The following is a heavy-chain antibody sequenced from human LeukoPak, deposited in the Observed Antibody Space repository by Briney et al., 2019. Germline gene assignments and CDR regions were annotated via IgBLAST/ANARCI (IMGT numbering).Heavy chain of an antibody. V-gene: IGHV5-51*01. CDR3: ARQDCSSTSCPAHAFDI. Sequence: GESLKISCKGSGYSFTSYWIGWVRQMPGKGLEWMGIIYPGDSDTRYSPSFQGQVTISADKSISTAYLQWSSLKASDTAMYYCARQDCSSTSCPAHAFDIWGQGTMVTVSS. CDR2: IYPGDSDT. D-gene: IGHD2-2*01. J-gene: IGHJ3*02. CDR1: GYSFTSYW.